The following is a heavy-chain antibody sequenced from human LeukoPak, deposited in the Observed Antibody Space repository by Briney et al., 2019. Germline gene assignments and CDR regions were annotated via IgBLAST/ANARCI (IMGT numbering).Heavy chain of an antibody. J-gene: IGHJ5*02. CDR1: GCTFSSYG. D-gene: IGHD5-18*01. Sequence: GGSLRVSCAASGCTFSSYGMHWVRQAPGKGLEWVAVISYDGSNKYYADSVKGRFTISRDNSKNTLYLQMNSLIAEDTAVYYCAKDRVDTAMVAWGQGTLVTVSS. CDR3: AKDRVDTAMVA. CDR2: ISYDGSNK. V-gene: IGHV3-30*18.